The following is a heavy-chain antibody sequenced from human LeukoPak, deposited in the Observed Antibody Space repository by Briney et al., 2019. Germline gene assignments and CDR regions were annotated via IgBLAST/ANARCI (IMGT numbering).Heavy chain of an antibody. D-gene: IGHD1-7*01. CDR2: ISAYNGNT. CDR1: GYTFTSYG. J-gene: IGHJ6*02. V-gene: IGHV1-18*01. Sequence: GAPVKVSCKASGYTFTSYGISWVRQAPGQGLEGMGCISAYNGNTNYAQKLQGRVTMTTDTSTSTAYMELRSLRSDDAAVYYWARDLPGTIGWSMDVWGQGTTVTVSS. CDR3: ARDLPGTIGWSMDV.